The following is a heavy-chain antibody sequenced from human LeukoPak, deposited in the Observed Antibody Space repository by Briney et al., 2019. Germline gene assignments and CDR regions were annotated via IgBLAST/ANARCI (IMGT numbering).Heavy chain of an antibody. CDR1: GSTFTSSP. CDR3: ATGSGWYSPDY. CDR2: IVVGSGTT. J-gene: IGHJ4*02. V-gene: IGHV1-58*02. Sequence: SVKVSCKASGSTFTSSPMQWVRQARGQRLEWIGWIVVGSGTTNYAQKFQERVSFTRDMSTNTAYMELSSLRSEDTAVYYCATGSGWYSPDYWGQGTLVTVSS. D-gene: IGHD6-19*01.